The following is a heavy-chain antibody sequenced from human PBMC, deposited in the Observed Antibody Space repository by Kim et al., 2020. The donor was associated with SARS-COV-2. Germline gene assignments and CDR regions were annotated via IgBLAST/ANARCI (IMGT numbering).Heavy chain of an antibody. CDR3: ARRENAIFGVADFDY. D-gene: IGHD3-3*01. V-gene: IGHV4-39*01. Sequence: SLKSRATISVDTSKNQFSLKLSSVTAADTAVYYCARRENAIFGVADFDYWGQGTLVTVSS. J-gene: IGHJ4*02.